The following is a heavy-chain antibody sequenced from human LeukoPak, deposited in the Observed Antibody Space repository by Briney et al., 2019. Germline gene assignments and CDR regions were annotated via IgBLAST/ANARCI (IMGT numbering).Heavy chain of an antibody. J-gene: IGHJ5*02. V-gene: IGHV1-69*05. CDR1: GGTFSSYA. CDR2: IIPIFGTS. Sequence: SVTVSFKSSGGTFSSYAISWVRQAPGQGLEWMGGIIPIFGTSNYAQKFQGRLTITKDESTSTAYMDLSSLRSEDTAVYYCATLQSYWFDPWGQGTLVTVSS. CDR3: ATLQSYWFDP. D-gene: IGHD4-11*01.